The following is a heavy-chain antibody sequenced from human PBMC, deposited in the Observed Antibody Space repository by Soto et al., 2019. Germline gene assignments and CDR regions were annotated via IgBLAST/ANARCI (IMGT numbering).Heavy chain of an antibody. D-gene: IGHD3-22*01. Sequence: ASVKVSCKASGYTFTSYYMHWVRQAPGQGLEWMGIINPSGGSTSYAQKFQGRVTMTRDTSTSTVYMELSSLRSEDTAVYYCARAWGSDSSGYYYGMDVWGQGTTATVSS. CDR2: INPSGGST. CDR1: GYTFTSYY. J-gene: IGHJ6*02. CDR3: ARAWGSDSSGYYYGMDV. V-gene: IGHV1-46*01.